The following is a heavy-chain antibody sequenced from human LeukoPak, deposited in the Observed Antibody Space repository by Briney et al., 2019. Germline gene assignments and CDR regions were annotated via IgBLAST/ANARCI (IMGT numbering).Heavy chain of an antibody. CDR1: GFTFSSYS. CDR2: ISSSSSYI. CDR3: ATLPEGYSYGPFDY. V-gene: IGHV3-21*01. J-gene: IGHJ4*01. D-gene: IGHD5-18*01. Sequence: GGSLRLSCAASGFTFSSYSMNWVGQAPGKGLEWASSISSSSSYIYYADSVKGRFTISRDNAKNSLYLQMNSLRAEDTAVDYCATLPEGYSYGPFDYWGQGPLVTVSS.